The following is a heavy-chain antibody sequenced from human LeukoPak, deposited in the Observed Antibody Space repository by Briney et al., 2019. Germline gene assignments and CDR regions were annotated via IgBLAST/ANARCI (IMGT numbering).Heavy chain of an antibody. CDR3: ARDHWSVTANPQDGYFQH. V-gene: IGHV1-46*01. CDR2: INPSGGST. J-gene: IGHJ1*01. Sequence: ASVKVSCKASGYTFTSYYTHWVRQAPGQGLEWMGIINPSGGSTSYAQKFQGRVTMTRDTSTSTVYMELSSLRSEDTAVYYCARDHWSVTANPQDGYFQHWGQGTLVTVSS. D-gene: IGHD2-21*02. CDR1: GYTFTSYY.